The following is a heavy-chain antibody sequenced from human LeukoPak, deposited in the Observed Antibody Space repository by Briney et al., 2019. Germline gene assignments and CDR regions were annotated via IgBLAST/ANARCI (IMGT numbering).Heavy chain of an antibody. CDR1: VGSISSYY. Sequence: PSETLSLTCTVSVGSISSYYWSWIRQPPGKGLEWIGYIYFSGSTNYNPSLKSRVTISVDTSKNQFSLKLNSVTAADTAVYYCARGPQAGNFDYWGQGTLVTVSS. CDR3: ARGPQAGNFDY. D-gene: IGHD6-13*01. CDR2: IYFSGST. V-gene: IGHV4-59*01. J-gene: IGHJ4*02.